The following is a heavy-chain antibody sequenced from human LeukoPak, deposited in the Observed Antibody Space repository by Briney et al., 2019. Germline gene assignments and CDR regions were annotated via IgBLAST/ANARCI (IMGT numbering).Heavy chain of an antibody. CDR2: INPSGGST. CDR1: GYTFSNYY. Sequence: VASVKVSCKASGYTFSNYYMHWVRQAPGQGLEWMGIINPSGGSTSYAQKFQGRVTMTRDMSTSTVYMELSSLRSEDTAVYYCVVGATNYLDYWGQGTLVTVSS. J-gene: IGHJ4*02. CDR3: VVGATNYLDY. V-gene: IGHV1-46*01. D-gene: IGHD1-26*01.